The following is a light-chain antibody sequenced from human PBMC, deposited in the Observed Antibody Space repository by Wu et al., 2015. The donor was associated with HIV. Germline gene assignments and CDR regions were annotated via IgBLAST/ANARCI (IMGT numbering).Light chain of an antibody. Sequence: EIVLTQSPATLSLSPGERATLSCRTSQSVSTYVAWYQQKPGQAPRLLIYDASNRAADIPDRFSGTGSGTDFTLTISRLDPEDFAVYFCQQYSSSPITFGPGTRLEIK. J-gene: IGKJ5*01. CDR2: DAS. V-gene: IGKV3-11*01. CDR3: QQYSSSPIT. CDR1: QSVSTY.